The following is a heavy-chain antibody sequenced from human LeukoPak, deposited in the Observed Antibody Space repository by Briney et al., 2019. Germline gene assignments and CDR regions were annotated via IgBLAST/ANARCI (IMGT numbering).Heavy chain of an antibody. CDR3: AREVYGDNYFDY. J-gene: IGHJ4*02. D-gene: IGHD4-17*01. Sequence: GGSLRLSCAASGFTFSRFWMSWVRQAPGKGLEWVANIKQDGSDKYYVASVKGRFTISRDNAKNSLYLRMNSLRAEDTAVYYCAREVYGDNYFDYWGQGTLVTVSS. CDR2: IKQDGSDK. V-gene: IGHV3-7*05. CDR1: GFTFSRFW.